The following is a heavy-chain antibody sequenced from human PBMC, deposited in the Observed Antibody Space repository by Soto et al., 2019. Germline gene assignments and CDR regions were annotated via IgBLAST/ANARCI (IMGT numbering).Heavy chain of an antibody. Sequence: EVQLVESGGGLVQPGGSLRLSCAASGFTFSSYWMSWVRQAPGKGLEWVANIKQDGSEKYYVDSVKGRFTISRDNAKNSLYLQMNSLRAEDTAVYYCARLYCSGGSCYSGIDAFDIWGQGTMVTVSS. CDR1: GFTFSSYW. V-gene: IGHV3-7*01. D-gene: IGHD2-15*01. J-gene: IGHJ3*02. CDR2: IKQDGSEK. CDR3: ARLYCSGGSCYSGIDAFDI.